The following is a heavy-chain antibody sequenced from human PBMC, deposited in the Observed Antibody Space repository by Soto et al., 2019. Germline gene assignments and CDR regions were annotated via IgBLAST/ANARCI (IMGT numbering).Heavy chain of an antibody. CDR2: IKPNSGRT. CDR3: ARESGGTTATLDYYDFYMDV. D-gene: IGHD4-17*01. J-gene: IGHJ6*03. Sequence: QVQLVQSGAEVKKPGASVKVSCKASGYAFSQYYIHWMRQAPGQGLEWMGWIKPNSGRTKLAQNLQGWVTMTRDTSIKTVYMELSGLRSDATAVYYCARESGGTTATLDYYDFYMDVWGKGTTVTVSS. V-gene: IGHV1-2*04. CDR1: GYAFSQYY.